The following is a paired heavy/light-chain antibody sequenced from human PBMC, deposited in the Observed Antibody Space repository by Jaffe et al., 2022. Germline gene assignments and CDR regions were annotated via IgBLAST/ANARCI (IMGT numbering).Heavy chain of an antibody. CDR1: GYSISSGYY. Sequence: QVQLQESGPGLVKPSETLSLTCAVSGYSISSGYYWGWIRQPPGKGLEWIGSIYHSGSTYYNPSLKSRVTISVDTSKNQFSLKLSSVTAADTAVYYCARQFRRLGYYYDSSGYYPNWFDPWGQGTLVTVSS. CDR3: ARQFRRLGYYYDSSGYYPNWFDP. D-gene: IGHD3-22*01. V-gene: IGHV4-38-2*01. J-gene: IGHJ5*02. CDR2: IYHSGST.
Light chain of an antibody. J-gene: IGKJ1*01. CDR3: QQYNNWWT. CDR1: QSVSSN. V-gene: IGKV3-15*01. Sequence: EIVMTQSPATLSVSPGERATLSCRASQSVSSNLAWYQQKPGQAPRLLIYGASTRATGIPARFSGSGSGTEFTLTISSLQSEDFAVYYCQQYNNWWTFGQGTKVEIK. CDR2: GAS.